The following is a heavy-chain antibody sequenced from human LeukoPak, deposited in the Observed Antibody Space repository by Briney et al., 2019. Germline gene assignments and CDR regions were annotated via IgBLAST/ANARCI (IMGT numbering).Heavy chain of an antibody. Sequence: PSETLSLTCTVSGGSISSSSYYWGWIRQPPGKGLEWIGSIYYSGSTYYNPSLKSRVTISVDTSKNQFSLKLSSVTAADTAVYYCARGVTVAGRPDAFDIWGQGTMVTVSS. CDR2: IYYSGST. J-gene: IGHJ3*02. V-gene: IGHV4-39*07. CDR1: GGSISSSSYY. CDR3: ARGVTVAGRPDAFDI. D-gene: IGHD6-19*01.